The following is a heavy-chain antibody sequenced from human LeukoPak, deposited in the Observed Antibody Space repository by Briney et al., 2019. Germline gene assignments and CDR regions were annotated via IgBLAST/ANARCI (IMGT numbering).Heavy chain of an antibody. CDR2: IIPIFGTA. J-gene: IGHJ4*02. D-gene: IGHD3-16*01. CDR1: GGTFSSYA. CDR3: ARVRYRLAETYIDY. V-gene: IGHV1-69*05. Sequence: SVKVSCKASGGTFSSYAISWVRQAPGQGLEWMGGIIPIFGTANYAQKFQGRVTMTRDTSISTAYMELSRLRSDDTAVYYCARVRYRLAETYIDYWGQGTLVTVSS.